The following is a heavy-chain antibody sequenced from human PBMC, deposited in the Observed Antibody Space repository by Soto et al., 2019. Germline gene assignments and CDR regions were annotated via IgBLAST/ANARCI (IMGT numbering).Heavy chain of an antibody. J-gene: IGHJ4*02. V-gene: IGHV3-21*06. CDR1: GFSFTGYS. CDR2: ISSTTNYI. CDR3: ARESEDLTSNFDY. Sequence: LRLSCAASGFSFTGYSMNWVRQAPGKGLEWVSSISSTTNYIYYGDSMKGRFTISRDNAKNSLYLEMNSLRAEDTAVYYCARESEDLTSNFDYWGQGTLVTVSS.